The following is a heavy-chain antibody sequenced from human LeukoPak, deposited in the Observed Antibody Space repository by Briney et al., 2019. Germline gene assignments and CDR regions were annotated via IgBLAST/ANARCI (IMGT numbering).Heavy chain of an antibody. D-gene: IGHD1-26*01. J-gene: IGHJ3*01. V-gene: IGHV1-2*02. CDR2: ISPNSGDT. Sequence: GASVKVSCKASGYTLTAYYIHWMRQAPGQGLEWMGWISPNSGDTDYAQTFPGRATMTRDTPISTVYMALSSLRSDDPAMYYCARIISYGGSDGFDLWGQGTMVTVSS. CDR3: ARIISYGGSDGFDL. CDR1: GYTLTAYY.